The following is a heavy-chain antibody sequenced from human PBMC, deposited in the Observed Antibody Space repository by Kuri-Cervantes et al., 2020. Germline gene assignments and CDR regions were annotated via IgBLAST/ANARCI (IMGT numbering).Heavy chain of an antibody. J-gene: IGHJ6*02. D-gene: IGHD5-12*01. CDR2: INPNSGGT. CDR1: GYTFTSYY. Sequence: ASVKVSCKASGYTFTSYYMHWVRQAPGQGLEWMGWINPNSGGTNYAQKFQGRVTMTRDTSISTAYMELSRLRSDDTAVYYCARDASPIVATPLTYYYYGMDVWGQGTTVTVSS. V-gene: IGHV1-2*02. CDR3: ARDASPIVATPLTYYYYGMDV.